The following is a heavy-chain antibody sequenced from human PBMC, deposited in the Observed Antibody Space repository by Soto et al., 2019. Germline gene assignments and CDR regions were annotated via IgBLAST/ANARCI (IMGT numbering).Heavy chain of an antibody. D-gene: IGHD6-19*01. CDR2: ISWNSGSI. Sequence: EVQLVESGGGLVQPGGSLRLSCAASGFTFDDYAMHWVRQAPGKGLEWVSGISWNSGSIGYADSVKGRFTISRDNAKNSLYLQMNSLRAEDTALYYCAAGTYSSGWYADYYYYMDVWGKGTTVTVSS. J-gene: IGHJ6*03. CDR3: AAGTYSSGWYADYYYYMDV. CDR1: GFTFDDYA. V-gene: IGHV3-9*01.